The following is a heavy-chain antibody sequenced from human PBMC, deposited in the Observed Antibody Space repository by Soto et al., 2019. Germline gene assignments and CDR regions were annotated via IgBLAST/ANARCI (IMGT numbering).Heavy chain of an antibody. Sequence: HPGGSLRLSCAASGFTFSSYGMHWVRQAPGKGLEWVAVIWYDGSNKYYADSVKGRFTISRDNSKNTLYLQMNSLRAEDTAVYYCARDWRRRITMVRGVISSVPDGMDVWGQGTTVTVSS. J-gene: IGHJ6*02. CDR1: GFTFSSYG. CDR2: IWYDGSNK. D-gene: IGHD3-10*01. V-gene: IGHV3-33*01. CDR3: ARDWRRRITMVRGVISSVPDGMDV.